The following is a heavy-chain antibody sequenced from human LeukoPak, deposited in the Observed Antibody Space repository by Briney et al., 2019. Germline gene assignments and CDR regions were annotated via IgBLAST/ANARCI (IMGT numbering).Heavy chain of an antibody. V-gene: IGHV3-30*04. CDR1: GFTFSSYP. CDR2: ISYDGSNK. CDR3: ARGEYYHDSSGYYPVYYFDH. D-gene: IGHD3-22*01. Sequence: PGGSLRLSCAASGFTFSSYPMHWVRQAPGKGLEWVAIISYDGSNKHYADSVKGRFTISRDNSKNTVSLQMNSLRAEDTAVYYCARGEYYHDSSGYYPVYYFDHWGQGTLVTGSS. J-gene: IGHJ4*02.